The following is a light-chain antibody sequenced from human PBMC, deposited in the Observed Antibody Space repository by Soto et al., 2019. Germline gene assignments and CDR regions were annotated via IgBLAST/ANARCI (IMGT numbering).Light chain of an antibody. CDR3: QQYNNWPPIT. CDR2: GAS. J-gene: IGKJ5*01. CDR1: QSVSSN. V-gene: IGKV3-15*01. Sequence: EIVMTQSPATLSVSPGERATLSCRASQSVSSNFAGYQQKPGQAPRLLIYGASTRATGIPARFSGSGSGTEFPLTISSLQSEDFAVYYCQQYNNWPPITFGQGTRLEIK.